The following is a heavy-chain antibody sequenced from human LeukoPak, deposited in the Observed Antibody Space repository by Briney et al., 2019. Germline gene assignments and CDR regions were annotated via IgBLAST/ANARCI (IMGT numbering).Heavy chain of an antibody. Sequence: GGSLRLSCAASGLTFASYSMNWVRQAPGKGLEWVSSISGDSTYIYNAGSVKGRFTISRDNAQASLYLQMISLRADDTAVYYCARVSGRLERQSDLDYWGQGTLVIVSS. D-gene: IGHD1-1*01. CDR2: ISGDSTYI. V-gene: IGHV3-21*01. CDR1: GLTFASYS. J-gene: IGHJ4*02. CDR3: ARVSGRLERQSDLDY.